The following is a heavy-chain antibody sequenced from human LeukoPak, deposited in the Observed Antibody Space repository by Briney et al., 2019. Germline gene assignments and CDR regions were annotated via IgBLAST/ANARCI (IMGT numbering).Heavy chain of an antibody. CDR1: GGSFSGYY. V-gene: IGHV4-34*01. CDR2: MNPSGST. CDR3: ARGRQDVTMIVVVMTAVSYYLDV. J-gene: IGHJ6*03. Sequence: SETLSLTCAVYGGSFSGYYWTWVRQTPEKGLEWIGEMNPSGSTSYNPSLKSRVTISVDTSKNQFSLKLSSVTAADTAVYYCARGRQDVTMIVVVMTAVSYYLDVWGKGTTVTVS. D-gene: IGHD3-22*01.